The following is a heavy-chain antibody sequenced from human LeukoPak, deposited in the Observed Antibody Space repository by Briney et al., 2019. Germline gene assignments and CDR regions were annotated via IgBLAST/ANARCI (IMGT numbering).Heavy chain of an antibody. D-gene: IGHD3-22*01. CDR2: ISSSSYI. Sequence: GGSLRLSCAASGFTFSSYWMSWVRQAPGKGLEWVSSISSSSYIYYADSVKGRFTISRDNAKNSLYLQMNSLRAEDTAVYYCARGRYDSSGSYSLFDYWGQGTLVTVSS. CDR1: GFTFSSYW. J-gene: IGHJ4*02. CDR3: ARGRYDSSGSYSLFDY. V-gene: IGHV3-21*01.